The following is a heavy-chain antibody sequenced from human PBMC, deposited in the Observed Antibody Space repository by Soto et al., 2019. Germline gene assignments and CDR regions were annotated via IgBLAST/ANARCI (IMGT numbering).Heavy chain of an antibody. CDR1: GFTFSSYG. D-gene: IGHD5-18*01. Sequence: GSLRLSCAASGFTFSSYGMHWVRQAPGKGLEWVAVISYDGSNKYYADSVKGRFTISRDNSKNTLYLQMDSLRAEDTAVYYCAKGTAMVTSYGMDVWGQGTTVTVSS. CDR2: ISYDGSNK. V-gene: IGHV3-30*18. CDR3: AKGTAMVTSYGMDV. J-gene: IGHJ6*02.